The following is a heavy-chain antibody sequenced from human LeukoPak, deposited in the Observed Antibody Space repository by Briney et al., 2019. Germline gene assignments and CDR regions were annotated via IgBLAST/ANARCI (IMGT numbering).Heavy chain of an antibody. CDR1: GGSISSGSYY. CDR2: IYTSGST. Sequence: SETLSLTCTVSGGSISSGSYYWSWIRQPAGKGLEWIGRIYTSGSTNYNPSLKSRVTISVDTSKNQFSLKLSSVTAADTAVYYCARGTMYYYGSGSYSNWFDPWGQGTLVTVSS. V-gene: IGHV4-61*02. CDR3: ARGTMYYYGSGSYSNWFDP. D-gene: IGHD3-10*01. J-gene: IGHJ5*02.